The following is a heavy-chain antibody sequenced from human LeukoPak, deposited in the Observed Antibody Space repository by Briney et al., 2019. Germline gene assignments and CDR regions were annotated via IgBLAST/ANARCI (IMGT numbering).Heavy chain of an antibody. CDR3: ARSRRYRYFDY. Sequence: SETLSLTCAVYGGSFSGYYWSWIRQPPGKGLEWIGEINHSGSTNYNPSLKSRVTISVDTSKNQFSLKLSSVTAADTAVYYCARSRRYRYFDYWGQGTLVTVSS. CDR1: GGSFSGYY. D-gene: IGHD1-14*01. CDR2: INHSGST. J-gene: IGHJ4*02. V-gene: IGHV4-34*01.